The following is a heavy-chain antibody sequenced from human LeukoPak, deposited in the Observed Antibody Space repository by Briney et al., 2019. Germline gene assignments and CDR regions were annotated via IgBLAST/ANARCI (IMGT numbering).Heavy chain of an antibody. J-gene: IGHJ2*01. CDR3: AREEDYSHSGYWYFDL. CDR1: GGSFSGYY. D-gene: IGHD4-11*01. CDR2: INHSGST. Sequence: SETLSLTCAVYGGSFSGYYWSWIRQPPGKGLEWIEEINHSGSTNYNPSLKSRVTISVDTSKNQFSLKLSSVTAADTAVYYCAREEDYSHSGYWYFDLWGRGTLVTVSS. V-gene: IGHV4-34*01.